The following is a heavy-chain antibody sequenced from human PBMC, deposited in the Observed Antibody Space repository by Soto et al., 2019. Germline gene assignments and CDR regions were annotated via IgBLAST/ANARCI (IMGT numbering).Heavy chain of an antibody. CDR2: ISPYNDHT. Sequence: QVQLAQSTGEVKKPGASVRVSCKATGYTFIRYGIAWVRQAPGQGFEWMGWISPYNDHTVYAQKFQGRVTMTADTSTRTVYMNLRGLKSDDTAVYYCARGGYYDNSWGKLSHDGLDVWGQGTSVSVSS. CDR3: ARGGYYDNSWGKLSHDGLDV. CDR1: GYTFIRYG. D-gene: IGHD3-16*01. V-gene: IGHV1-18*01. J-gene: IGHJ6*02.